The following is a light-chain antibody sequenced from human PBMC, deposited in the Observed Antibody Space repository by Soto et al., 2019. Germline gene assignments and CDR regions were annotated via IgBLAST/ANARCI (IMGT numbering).Light chain of an antibody. J-gene: IGKJ4*01. Sequence: DIVLTQSPATLSLSPGERATLSCRASQSVGSNLAWHQQKPGQAPRLLIYDASNRATGIPARFSGSGSGTDFTLTISSLEPEDFAVYYCQQRSNGLTFGGGTKVDIK. CDR2: DAS. CDR1: QSVGSN. V-gene: IGKV3-11*01. CDR3: QQRSNGLT.